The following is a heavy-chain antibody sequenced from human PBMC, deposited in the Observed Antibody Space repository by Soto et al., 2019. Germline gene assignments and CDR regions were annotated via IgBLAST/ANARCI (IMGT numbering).Heavy chain of an antibody. CDR2: ISCYNHDT. V-gene: IGHV1-18*01. CDR3: ARKHSTGNLNTLYFDH. CDR1: GYTYNRYG. D-gene: IGHD3-10*01. J-gene: IGHJ4*02. Sequence: ASVKVSCKTSGYTYNRYGITWVRQAPGRGLELLGWISCYNHDTIYAQKVQGRLSMATDTSTSTAYMELRSLTSDDTAVYYCARKHSTGNLNTLYFDHWGQGTLVTVSS.